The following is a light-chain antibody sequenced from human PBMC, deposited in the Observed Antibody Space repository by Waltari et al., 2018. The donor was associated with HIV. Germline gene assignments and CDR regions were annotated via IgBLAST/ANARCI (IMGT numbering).Light chain of an antibody. Sequence: AVTQPASVSGLPGQSTTISCTGGDSDFGLSNFVSWYQQHSGKPPKLILYAVDSRSSGVSDRFSGAISGNTASLTISELRAEDEAHYYCASFTADNTVLFGGGTEVTVL. CDR3: ASFTADNTVL. J-gene: IGLJ3*02. CDR2: AVD. CDR1: DSDFGLSNF. V-gene: IGLV2-14*03.